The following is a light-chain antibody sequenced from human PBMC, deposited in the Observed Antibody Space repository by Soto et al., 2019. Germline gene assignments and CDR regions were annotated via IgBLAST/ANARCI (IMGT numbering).Light chain of an antibody. CDR3: SSYTSSSPRV. CDR1: SSDVGGYNY. V-gene: IGLV2-14*01. CDR2: EVS. J-gene: IGLJ1*01. Sequence: QSALTQPASVSGSPGQSITISCTGTSSDVGGYNYVSWYQQHPGKAPKLMIYEVSNRPSGVSNRCSGSKSGNTASLTISGLQAEDEADYYCSSYTSSSPRVFGTGTKVTVL.